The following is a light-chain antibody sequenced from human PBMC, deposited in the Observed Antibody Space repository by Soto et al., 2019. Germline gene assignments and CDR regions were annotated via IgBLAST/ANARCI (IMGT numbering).Light chain of an antibody. V-gene: IGLV1-40*01. CDR2: AND. Sequence: QSVLTQPPSLSGAPGQRVTISCTGSRSNIGADYEVHWYQHLPGTAPKLLIYANDNRPSGVPDRFSGSKSGTSASLAITGLQAEDEADYYCQSYDSSLRGVVFGGGTKLTVL. CDR3: QSYDSSLRGVV. CDR1: RSNIGADYE. J-gene: IGLJ2*01.